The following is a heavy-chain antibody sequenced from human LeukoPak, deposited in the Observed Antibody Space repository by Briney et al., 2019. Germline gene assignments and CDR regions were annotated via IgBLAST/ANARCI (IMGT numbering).Heavy chain of an antibody. CDR3: ARHQWLAYYYGMDV. Sequence: GGSLRLSCAASGFTVSSNYMSWVRQAPGKGLEWVSVIYSGGSTYYADSVKGRFTISRDNSKNTLYLQLNSLRAEDTAVYYCARHQWLAYYYGMDVWGQGTTVTVSS. CDR1: GFTVSSNY. J-gene: IGHJ6*02. D-gene: IGHD6-19*01. CDR2: IYSGGST. V-gene: IGHV3-53*01.